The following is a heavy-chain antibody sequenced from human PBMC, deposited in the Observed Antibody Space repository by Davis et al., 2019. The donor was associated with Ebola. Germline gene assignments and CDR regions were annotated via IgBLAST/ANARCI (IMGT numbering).Heavy chain of an antibody. J-gene: IGHJ4*02. Sequence: GESLKISCAASGFTFSSYWMSWVRQAPGKGLEWVAVIWYDGSNKYYADSVKGRFTISRDNSKNTLYLQMNSLRAEDTAVYYCAKGGLMIRGGHNDYWGQGTLVTVSS. CDR2: IWYDGSNK. CDR3: AKGGLMIRGGHNDY. V-gene: IGHV3-30*02. CDR1: GFTFSSYW. D-gene: IGHD3-10*01.